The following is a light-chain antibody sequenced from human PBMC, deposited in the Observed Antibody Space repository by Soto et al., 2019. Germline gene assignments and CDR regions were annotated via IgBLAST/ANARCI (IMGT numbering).Light chain of an antibody. CDR2: GAS. J-gene: IGKJ3*01. CDR1: QSVSSSY. V-gene: IGKV3-20*01. Sequence: EIVLTQSPGTLSLSPGERATLSCRASQSVSSSYLAWYQQKPGQAPRLLIYGASSRATGIPDRFSGSGSGTDFTLTISRLEPEDFAVYSCQQYGSSPIFTFGPATKVDIK. CDR3: QQYGSSPIFT.